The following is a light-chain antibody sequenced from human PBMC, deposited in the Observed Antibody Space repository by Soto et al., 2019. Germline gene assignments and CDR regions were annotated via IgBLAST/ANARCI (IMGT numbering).Light chain of an antibody. CDR1: SSNIGSNT. Sequence: QSVLTQPPSASGTPGQRVTISCSGSSSNIGSNTVNWYQQLPGTATKLLIYSNNQRPSGVPDRFSGCKSGTSASLAISGLQSEDEADYYCVAWDDSLSALVFGGGTKLTVL. J-gene: IGLJ3*02. V-gene: IGLV1-44*01. CDR2: SNN. CDR3: VAWDDSLSALV.